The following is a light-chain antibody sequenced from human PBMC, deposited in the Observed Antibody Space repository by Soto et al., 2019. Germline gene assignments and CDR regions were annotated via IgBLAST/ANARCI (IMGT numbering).Light chain of an antibody. CDR1: RSVSSY. CDR2: GAS. CDR3: QHRSSWPIT. V-gene: IGKV3-11*01. J-gene: IGKJ5*01. Sequence: EIVLTQSAATLSLSPGERATLSCRASRSVSSYLAWSQQKPGQAPRLLIYGASPRATGIPARFSGSGSATDFTLTISSLEPEDFAVYYCQHRSSWPITFGQGTRLEI.